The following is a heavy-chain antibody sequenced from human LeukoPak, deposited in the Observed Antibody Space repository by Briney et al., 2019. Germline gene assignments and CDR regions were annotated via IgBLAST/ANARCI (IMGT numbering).Heavy chain of an antibody. V-gene: IGHV3-30*12. J-gene: IGHJ4*02. CDR3: VREQGTGLSRASDF. D-gene: IGHD7-27*01. CDR1: GFSFNDYG. CDR2: VTYGDNIA. Sequence: GGSVRLSCAASGFSFNDYGMHWVRQAPGKGLEWLAVVTYGDNIAYYRDSVKGRFTVSRDNSKNTLYLQMNSLTAEDTAVYYCVREQGTGLSRASDFWGQGSLVVVSS.